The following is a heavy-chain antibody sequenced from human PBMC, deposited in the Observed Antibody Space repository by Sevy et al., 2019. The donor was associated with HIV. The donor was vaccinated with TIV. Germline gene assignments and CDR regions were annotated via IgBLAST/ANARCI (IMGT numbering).Heavy chain of an antibody. D-gene: IGHD2-15*01. CDR3: ARDGDSVVVVAAFYFDY. Sequence: GGSLRLSCAASGFTFSSYWMHWVRQAPGKGLVWVSRINSDGSSTSYADSVKGRFTISRDNAKNTLYLRMNSLRAEDTAVYYCARDGDSVVVVAAFYFDYWGQGTLVTVSS. CDR2: INSDGSST. V-gene: IGHV3-74*01. J-gene: IGHJ4*02. CDR1: GFTFSSYW.